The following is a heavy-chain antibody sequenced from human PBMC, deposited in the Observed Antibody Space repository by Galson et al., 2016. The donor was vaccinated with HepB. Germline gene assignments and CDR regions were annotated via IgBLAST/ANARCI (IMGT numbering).Heavy chain of an antibody. CDR2: ISSSSSYT. CDR3: ARVEYRLDICYMDV. J-gene: IGHJ6*03. CDR1: RFTFSDYY. D-gene: IGHD3-3*01. Sequence: SLRLSCAASRFTFSDYYMSWIRQAPGKGLEWVSYISSSSSYTNYADSVKGRFTISRDNAKNSLYLQMNSLRAEDTAVYYCARVEYRLDICYMDVWGKGTTVTVSS. V-gene: IGHV3-11*06.